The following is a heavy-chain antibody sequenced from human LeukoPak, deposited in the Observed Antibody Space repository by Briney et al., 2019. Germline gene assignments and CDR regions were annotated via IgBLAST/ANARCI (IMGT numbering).Heavy chain of an antibody. CDR1: GFTFSSYA. CDR2: ISGSGGST. CDR3: AKGGLPTVTTFFDY. V-gene: IGHV3-23*01. D-gene: IGHD4-17*01. J-gene: IGHJ4*02. Sequence: GGSLRLSCAASGFTFSSYAMSWVRQAPGKGLEWVSAISGSGGSTYYADSVKGRFAISRDNSKNTLYLQMNSLRAEDTAVYYCAKGGLPTVTTFFDYWGQGTLVTVSS.